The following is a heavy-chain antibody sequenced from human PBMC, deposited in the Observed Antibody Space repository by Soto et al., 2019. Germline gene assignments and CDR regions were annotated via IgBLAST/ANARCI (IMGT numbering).Heavy chain of an antibody. CDR3: AKGRSYYYYYGVDV. V-gene: IGHV3-23*01. CDR2: IIDSGSST. CDR1: GLIFSNYG. J-gene: IGHJ6*02. Sequence: WGSLRLSCAASGLIFSNYGMHWVRQAPGKGLEWVADIIDSGSSTYYADSVKGRFTISRDNSKSTLYLQMNSLRAEDTALYYCAKGRSYYYYYGVDVWGQGTTVTVSS.